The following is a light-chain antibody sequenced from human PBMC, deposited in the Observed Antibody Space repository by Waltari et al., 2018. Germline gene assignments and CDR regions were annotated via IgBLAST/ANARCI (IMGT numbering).Light chain of an antibody. J-gene: IGLJ2*01. CDR1: SANIPVNT. CDR3: AAWDDSLYGRV. Sequence: QSVLTQPPSASGTPGQRARTSCSGASANIPVNTGNWYQQLPGMAPKLLINGNKQRPSGVPDRFSGSKSGTSASLAISGLQSEDEADYYCAAWDDSLYGRVFGGGTKLTVL. V-gene: IGLV1-44*01. CDR2: GNK.